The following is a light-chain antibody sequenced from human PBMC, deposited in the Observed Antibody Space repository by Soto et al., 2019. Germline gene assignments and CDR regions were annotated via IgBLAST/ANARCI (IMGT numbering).Light chain of an antibody. CDR3: ATWDSSLSAVV. V-gene: IGLV2-8*01. CDR2: EVN. J-gene: IGLJ2*01. CDR1: SSDVGGYNY. Sequence: QSALTQPPSASGSPGQSVAISCTGTSSDVGGYNYVSWYQQHPGKAPKLMIYEVNKRPSGVPDRFSGSKSGNTASLTVSGLQAEDEADYYCATWDSSLSAVVVGGGTKLTVL.